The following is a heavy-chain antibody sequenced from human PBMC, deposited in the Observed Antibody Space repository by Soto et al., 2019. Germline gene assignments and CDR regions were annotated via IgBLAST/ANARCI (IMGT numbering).Heavy chain of an antibody. D-gene: IGHD5-12*01. V-gene: IGHV2-5*02. CDR1: GFSLSTRGVA. CDR2: IYWDEDK. Sequence: QITLKESGPTLVKPTQTLTLTCTFSGFSLSTRGVAVGWFRQPPGKALEWLALIYWDEDKWYSPSLKSRLTINEDNYNNQVVFTMTNMEPVDTATFYCTHRPRGYAYYFDYWGQGTLVTVSS. J-gene: IGHJ4*02. CDR3: THRPRGYAYYFDY.